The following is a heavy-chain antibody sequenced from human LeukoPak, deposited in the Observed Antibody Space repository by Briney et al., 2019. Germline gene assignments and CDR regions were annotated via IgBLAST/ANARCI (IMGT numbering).Heavy chain of an antibody. Sequence: PGGSLRLSCAASGFTFSSYEMNWVRQAPGKGLEWISYISGSGSTIYYADSVKGRFTISRDNARSSLYLQMNTLRAEDTAVYSCARGADGVSSNSRGWFDPWGQGTLVTVSS. CDR2: ISGSGSTI. V-gene: IGHV3-48*03. CDR1: GFTFSSYE. J-gene: IGHJ5*02. CDR3: ARGADGVSSNSRGWFDP. D-gene: IGHD2-15*01.